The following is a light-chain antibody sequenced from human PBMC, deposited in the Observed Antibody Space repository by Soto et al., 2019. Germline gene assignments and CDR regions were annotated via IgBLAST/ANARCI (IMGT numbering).Light chain of an antibody. CDR2: SDN. CDR1: NSNIGRNT. CDR3: AAWDESPNVPV. V-gene: IGLV1-44*01. Sequence: QSVLTQPPSASGTPGQRVTISCSGSNSNIGRNTVNWYQQFPGAAPNLLIHSDNQRPSGVPERCSGSRSGTSASLAISGLQPEDEADYDWAAWDESPNVPVFGGGTQLTVL. J-gene: IGLJ3*02.